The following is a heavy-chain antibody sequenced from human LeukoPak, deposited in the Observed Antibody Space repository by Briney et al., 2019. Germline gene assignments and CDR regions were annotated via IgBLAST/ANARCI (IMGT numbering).Heavy chain of an antibody. J-gene: IGHJ6*02. CDR1: GFTVSSNY. CDR2: IYSGGST. CDR3: ARDMADYGDYPYYYYGMDV. Sequence: GGSLRLSCAASGFTVSSNYMSWVRQAPGKGLEWVSVIYSGGSTYHADSVKGRFTISRDNSKNTLYLQMNSLRAEDTAVYYCARDMADYGDYPYYYYGMDVWGQGTTVTVSS. D-gene: IGHD4-17*01. V-gene: IGHV3-66*01.